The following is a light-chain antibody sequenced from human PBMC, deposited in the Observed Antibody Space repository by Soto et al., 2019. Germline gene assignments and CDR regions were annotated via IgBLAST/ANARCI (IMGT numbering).Light chain of an antibody. J-gene: IGKJ4*01. CDR2: EAS. Sequence: EIVLTHSPATLSLSPGERATLSCRASQTVSSSLAWYQQKPGQAPRLLIYEASNRATGIPARFSGSGSGADLTLTISSLEPEDFPLYYCQQHINWHLTLGGGTKVHIK. V-gene: IGKV3-11*01. CDR3: QQHINWHLT. CDR1: QTVSSS.